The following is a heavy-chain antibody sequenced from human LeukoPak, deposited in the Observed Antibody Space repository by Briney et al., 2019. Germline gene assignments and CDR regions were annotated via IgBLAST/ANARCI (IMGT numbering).Heavy chain of an antibody. CDR1: GFSVSSNY. CDR3: TGDGVSRDWLCLDY. Sequence: GGSLRLSCAASGFSVSSNYMSWVRQAPGKGLEWVSFIYTDGRTYYADSVKGRFSISRDVSETTLYLQMTSLRADDTAVYYCTGDGVSRDWLCLDYWGQGTLVTVSS. CDR2: IYTDGRT. J-gene: IGHJ4*02. D-gene: IGHD3/OR15-3a*01. V-gene: IGHV3-53*01.